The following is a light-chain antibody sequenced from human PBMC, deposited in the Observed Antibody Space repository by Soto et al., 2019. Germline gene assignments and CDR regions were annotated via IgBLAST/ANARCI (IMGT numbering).Light chain of an antibody. CDR2: KAS. V-gene: IGKV1-5*03. Sequence: DIQMTQSPSTLSASVGDRVTITCRASQSISSWLAWYQQKSGKAPKLLIYKASSLESGVQSRFSGSGPGTEFTLTISSLQPDDFATYYCQQYNSYSRYTFGQGTKLEIK. J-gene: IGKJ2*01. CDR3: QQYNSYSRYT. CDR1: QSISSW.